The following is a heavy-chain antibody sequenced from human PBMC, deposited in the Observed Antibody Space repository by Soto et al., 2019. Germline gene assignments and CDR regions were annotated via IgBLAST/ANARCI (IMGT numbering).Heavy chain of an antibody. D-gene: IGHD5-18*01. CDR3: AIVSGYRYGYYFDD. V-gene: IGHV4-31*03. Sequence: PSETLSLTCTVSGGSISSGGYYWSWIRQHPGKGLEWIGYIYYSGSTYYNPSLKSRVTISVDTSKNQFSLKLSSVTAADTAVYYCAIVSGYRYGYYFDDWGQGTLVTVAS. CDR2: IYYSGST. CDR1: GGSISSGGYY. J-gene: IGHJ4*02.